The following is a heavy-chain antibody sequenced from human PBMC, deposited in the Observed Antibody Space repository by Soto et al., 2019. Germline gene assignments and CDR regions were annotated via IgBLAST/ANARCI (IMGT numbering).Heavy chain of an antibody. D-gene: IGHD1-7*01. Sequence: GGSLRLSCAASGFDFSTYWMHWVRQVPGKGLEWVSRIDDDGSSTRYADSVKGRFTISRDNAKNIVYLEMSSLRSEDTAVYYCARRLELPLGASHYYYGMDVWGQGTTVTVSS. V-gene: IGHV3-74*01. CDR2: IDDDGSST. CDR1: GFDFSTYW. CDR3: ARRLELPLGASHYYYGMDV. J-gene: IGHJ6*02.